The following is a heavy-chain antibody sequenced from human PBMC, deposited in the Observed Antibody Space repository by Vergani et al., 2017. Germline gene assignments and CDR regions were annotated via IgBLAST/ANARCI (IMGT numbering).Heavy chain of an antibody. J-gene: IGHJ4*02. CDR3: AGGGGEMATMDY. Sequence: EVQLVESGGGVVQPGRSLRLSCAASGFTFSSNYMSWVRQAPGKGLEWVSVIYSGGSTYYADSVKGRFTISRDNSKNTLYLQMNSLRAEDTAVYYCAGGGGEMATMDYWGQGTLVTVSS. CDR2: IYSGGST. V-gene: IGHV3-66*01. CDR1: GFTFSSNY. D-gene: IGHD5-24*01.